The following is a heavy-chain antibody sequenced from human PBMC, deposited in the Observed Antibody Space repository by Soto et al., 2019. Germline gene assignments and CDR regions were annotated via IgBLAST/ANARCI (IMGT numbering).Heavy chain of an antibody. CDR2: IWYDGSNK. CDR3: AKDGGEYYDFWSGYYHFDY. D-gene: IGHD3-3*01. J-gene: IGHJ4*02. Sequence: GGSLRLSCAASGFTFSNYGMHWVRQAPGKGLEWVAVIWYDGSNKYYADSVKGRFTISRDNSKNTLYLQMNSLRAEDTAVYYCAKDGGEYYDFWSGYYHFDYWGQGTLVTVSS. V-gene: IGHV3-33*06. CDR1: GFTFSNYG.